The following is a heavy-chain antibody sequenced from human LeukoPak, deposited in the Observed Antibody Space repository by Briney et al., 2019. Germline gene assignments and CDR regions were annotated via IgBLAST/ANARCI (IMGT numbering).Heavy chain of an antibody. J-gene: IGHJ3*02. V-gene: IGHV1-2*02. CDR3: ARDVCSGGSCYGAFDI. Sequence: GASVKVSCKASGYTFTGYYIHWVRQAPGQGLEWMGWINPNSGGTNYAQKFQGRVTMTRDTSISTAYMELSRLRSDDTAVYYCARDVCSGGSCYGAFDIWGQGTMVTVSS. CDR2: INPNSGGT. D-gene: IGHD2-15*01. CDR1: GYTFTGYY.